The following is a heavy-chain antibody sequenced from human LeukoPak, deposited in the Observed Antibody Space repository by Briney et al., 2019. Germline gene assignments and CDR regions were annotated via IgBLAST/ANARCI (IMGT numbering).Heavy chain of an antibody. V-gene: IGHV1-69*13. D-gene: IGHD6-19*01. Sequence: GASVKVSCKASGGTFSSYAISWVRQAPGQGLEWMGGIIPIFGTANYAQKFQGRVTITADESTSTAYMELSSLRSEDTAVYYCARENSGWHYFDYWGQGTLVTVSS. CDR1: GGTFSSYA. CDR2: IIPIFGTA. CDR3: ARENSGWHYFDY. J-gene: IGHJ4*02.